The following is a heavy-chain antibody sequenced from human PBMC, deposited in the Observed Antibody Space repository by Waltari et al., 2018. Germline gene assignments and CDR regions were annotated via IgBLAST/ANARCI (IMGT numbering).Heavy chain of an antibody. Sequence: EGQLVESGGGLVKPGGSLRLSCAAAGFTVPITHMNWVRQAPGTGLEWVSTIYSSATTFYADSVKGRFTISRDNSKNLLFLQMDDLRVNDTAVYYCARGGQIVRPRPLDLWGPGTLVTVSS. V-gene: IGHV3-66*01. CDR2: IYSSATT. J-gene: IGHJ3*01. CDR3: ARGGQIVRPRPLDL. D-gene: IGHD6-6*01. CDR1: GFTVPITH.